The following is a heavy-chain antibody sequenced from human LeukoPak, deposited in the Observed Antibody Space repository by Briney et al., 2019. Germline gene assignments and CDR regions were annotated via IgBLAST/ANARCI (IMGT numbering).Heavy chain of an antibody. Sequence: PGGSLRLSXAASGFTFSSYSMNWVRQAPGKGLEWVSSISSSSSYTYYADSVKGRFTISRDNAKNSLYLQMNSLRAEDTAVYYCARDLRLWFGDWGQGTLVTVSS. CDR3: ARDLRLWFGD. D-gene: IGHD3-10*01. CDR1: GFTFSSYS. CDR2: ISSSSSYT. J-gene: IGHJ4*02. V-gene: IGHV3-21*01.